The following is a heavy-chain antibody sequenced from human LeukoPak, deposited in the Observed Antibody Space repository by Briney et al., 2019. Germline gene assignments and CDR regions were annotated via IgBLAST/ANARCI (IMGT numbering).Heavy chain of an antibody. V-gene: IGHV4-31*03. J-gene: IGHJ4*02. D-gene: IGHD3-10*01. Sequence: SQTLSLTCTVSGTSISSGGYYWGWIRQHPGKGLECIAYIYHTGSTYYNPSLKSRVIISVDTSQNQFSLTLGSVTAADTAAYYCARVIGPGSSIDYWGQGTQVTVSS. CDR1: GTSISSGGYY. CDR3: ARVIGPGSSIDY. CDR2: IYHTGST.